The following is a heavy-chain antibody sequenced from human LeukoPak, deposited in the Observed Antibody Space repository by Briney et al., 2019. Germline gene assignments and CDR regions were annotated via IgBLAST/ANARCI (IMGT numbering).Heavy chain of an antibody. Sequence: SETLSLTCTVSGGSITSNTNYWGWIRQPPGKGLEWIGNIYYSGTTYYNPSLKSRVTISVDTSKNQFSLQLNSVTPEDTAVSYCASGTYYRGFDGWGQGTLVTVSS. CDR3: ASGTYYRGFDG. J-gene: IGHJ5*02. V-gene: IGHV4-39*07. CDR2: IYYSGTT. CDR1: GGSITSNTNY. D-gene: IGHD1-26*01.